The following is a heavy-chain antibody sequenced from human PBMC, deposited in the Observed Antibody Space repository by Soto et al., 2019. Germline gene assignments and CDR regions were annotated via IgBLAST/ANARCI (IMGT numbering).Heavy chain of an antibody. V-gene: IGHV3-74*01. CDR3: AVYYCSGGSCYSGNKRRQYSSGWYAFDY. CDR1: GFTFSSYW. D-gene: IGHD2-15*01. J-gene: IGHJ4*02. CDR2: INSDGSRT. Sequence: GGSLRLSCAASGFTFSSYWMHWVRQTPGKGLVWVSRINSDGSRTYYADSVKGRFTISRDNAKNTLYLQMNSLRAEDTAVYYCAVYYCSGGSCYSGNKRRQYSSGWYAFDYWGQGTLVTVSS.